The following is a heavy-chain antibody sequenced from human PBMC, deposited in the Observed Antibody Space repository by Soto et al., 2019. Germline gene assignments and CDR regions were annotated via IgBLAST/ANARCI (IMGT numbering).Heavy chain of an antibody. V-gene: IGHV4-34*01. CDR1: GGSFSGYY. CDR2: INHSGST. Sequence: PSETLSLTCAVYGGSFSGYYWSWIRQPPGKGLEWIGEINHSGSTNYNPSLKSRVTISVDTSKNQFSLKLSSVTAADTAVYYCARGRRWELKYWYFDLWGRGTLVTVSS. D-gene: IGHD1-26*01. J-gene: IGHJ2*01. CDR3: ARGRRWELKYWYFDL.